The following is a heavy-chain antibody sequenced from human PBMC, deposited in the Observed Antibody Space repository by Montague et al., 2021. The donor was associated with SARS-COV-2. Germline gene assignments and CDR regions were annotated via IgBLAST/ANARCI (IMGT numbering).Heavy chain of an antibody. D-gene: IGHD3-22*01. CDR1: GFTFSSYG. J-gene: IGHJ6*02. CDR2: IWYDGSNK. Sequence: LRLSFAASGFTFSSYGMHWVRQAPGKGLEWVAVIWYDGSNKYYADSVKGRFTISRDNSKNTLYLQMNSLRAEDTAVYYCARDVYYYDSSGYYYGRYYYYGMDVWGQGTTVTVSS. CDR3: ARDVYYYDSSGYYYGRYYYYGMDV. V-gene: IGHV3-33*01.